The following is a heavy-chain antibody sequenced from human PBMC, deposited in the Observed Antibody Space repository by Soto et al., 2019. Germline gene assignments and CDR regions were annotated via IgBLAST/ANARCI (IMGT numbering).Heavy chain of an antibody. Sequence: WMRQMPGKGLEWMGIIYPADSDTRYSPSLQGQVTISADKSINTAYLQWSSLKASDTAFYYSARRTVATSPASDFLAHRTLVTGSP. CDR2: IYPADSDT. CDR3: ARRTVATSPASDF. D-gene: IGHD5-12*01. J-gene: IGHJ4*01. V-gene: IGHV5-51*01.